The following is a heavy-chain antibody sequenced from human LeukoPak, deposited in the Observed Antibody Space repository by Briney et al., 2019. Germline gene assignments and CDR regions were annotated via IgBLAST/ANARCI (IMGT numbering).Heavy chain of an antibody. J-gene: IGHJ6*03. CDR2: ISSSSTI. D-gene: IGHD2-2*01. CDR1: GFTFSSYS. Sequence: PGGSLRLSCAASGFTFSSYSMNWVRQAPGKGLEWVSYISSSSTIYYADSVKGRFTISRDNAKNSLYLQMNSLRAEDTAVYYCASLVVPPSDPYYYYYMDVWGKGTTVTVSS. CDR3: ASLVVPPSDPYYYYYMDV. V-gene: IGHV3-48*01.